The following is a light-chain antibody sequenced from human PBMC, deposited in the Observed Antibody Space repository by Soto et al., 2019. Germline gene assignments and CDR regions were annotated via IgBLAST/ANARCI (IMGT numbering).Light chain of an antibody. Sequence: EIVLTQSPGTLSLSPGERATISCRASQSVSSSYLAWYQQKPGQAPRLLIYGASSRATGIPDRFSGSGSGTDFTLTISRLEPEDFAVYYCQQYGSSPPYTLGQGTELEI. CDR2: GAS. J-gene: IGKJ2*01. CDR1: QSVSSSY. CDR3: QQYGSSPPYT. V-gene: IGKV3-20*01.